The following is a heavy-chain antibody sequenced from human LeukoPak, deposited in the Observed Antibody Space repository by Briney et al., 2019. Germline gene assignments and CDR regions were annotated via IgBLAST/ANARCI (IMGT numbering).Heavy chain of an antibody. J-gene: IGHJ6*02. Sequence: PGGSLRLSCAASGFTFSSYSMNWVRQAPGKGLEWVSSISSSSSYIYYADSVKGRSTISRDNAKNSPYLQMNSLRAEDTAVYYCARDGATYYGMDVWGQGTTVTVSS. CDR3: ARDGATYYGMDV. CDR1: GFTFSSYS. V-gene: IGHV3-21*01. D-gene: IGHD4/OR15-4a*01. CDR2: ISSSSSYI.